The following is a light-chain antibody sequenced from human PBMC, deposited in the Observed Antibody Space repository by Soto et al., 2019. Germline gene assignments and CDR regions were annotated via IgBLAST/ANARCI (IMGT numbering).Light chain of an antibody. CDR2: GNS. J-gene: IGLJ2*01. CDR1: SSNIGAGYD. V-gene: IGLV1-40*01. CDR3: QSYDSSRSGAV. Sequence: QSALTQPPSVSGAPVQRVTISCTGSSSNIGAGYDVHWYQQLPGTAPKLLISGNSNRPSGVPDRFSGSKSGTSASLAITGLQAEDEADYYCQSYDSSRSGAVFGGGTKLTVL.